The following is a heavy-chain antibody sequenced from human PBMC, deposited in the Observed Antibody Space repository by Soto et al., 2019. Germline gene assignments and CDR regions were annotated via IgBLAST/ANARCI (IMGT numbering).Heavy chain of an antibody. D-gene: IGHD3-10*01. CDR2: IYWDDDK. V-gene: IGHV2-5*02. CDR1: GFSLGTRGVG. Sequence: QITLKESGPTLVKPTQTLTLTCTFSGFSLGTRGVGVGWIRQPPGKALEWLALIYWDDDKRYSPSLRSRLTITKDTSKNQVVLTVTNMDPVDTATYYCAHIGISTWFTYWGQGTLVTVSS. J-gene: IGHJ4*02. CDR3: AHIGISTWFTY.